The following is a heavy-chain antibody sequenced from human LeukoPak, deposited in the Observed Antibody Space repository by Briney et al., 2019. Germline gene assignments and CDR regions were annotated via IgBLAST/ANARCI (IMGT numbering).Heavy chain of an antibody. V-gene: IGHV3-33*06. CDR3: AKSITIFGVVDSLDAFDI. CDR1: GFTFSSYG. J-gene: IGHJ3*02. CDR2: IWYDGSNK. Sequence: GRSLRLSCAASGFTFSSYGMHWVRQAPGKGLEWVAVIWYDGSNKYYADSVKGRFTISRDNSKNTLYLQMNSLRAEDTAVYYCAKSITIFGVVDSLDAFDIWGQGTMVTVSS. D-gene: IGHD3-3*01.